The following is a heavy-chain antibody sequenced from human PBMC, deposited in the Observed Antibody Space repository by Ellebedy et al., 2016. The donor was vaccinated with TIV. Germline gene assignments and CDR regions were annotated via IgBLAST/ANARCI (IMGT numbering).Heavy chain of an antibody. CDR2: ISGSGGST. D-gene: IGHD3-22*01. Sequence: GGSLRLXXAASGFTFSSYAMSWVRQAPGKGLEWVSAISGSGGSTYYADSVKGRFTLSRDNSKNTLYLQMNSLRAEDTAVYYCAKEVGYYDSSGYYYAYWGQGTLVTVSS. V-gene: IGHV3-23*01. CDR3: AKEVGYYDSSGYYYAY. J-gene: IGHJ4*02. CDR1: GFTFSSYA.